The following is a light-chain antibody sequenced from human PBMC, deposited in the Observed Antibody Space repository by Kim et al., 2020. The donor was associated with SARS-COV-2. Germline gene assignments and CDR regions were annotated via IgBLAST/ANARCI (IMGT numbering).Light chain of an antibody. V-gene: IGLV3-9*01. CDR3: QVWDSSTV. Sequence: SVAPGQTARITCGGNNNGSKNVHWYQQKPGQAPVLVIYRDSNRPSGIPERFSGSNSGNTATLTISRAQAGDEADYYCQVWDSSTVFGGGTQLTVL. CDR1: NNGSKN. CDR2: RDS. J-gene: IGLJ2*01.